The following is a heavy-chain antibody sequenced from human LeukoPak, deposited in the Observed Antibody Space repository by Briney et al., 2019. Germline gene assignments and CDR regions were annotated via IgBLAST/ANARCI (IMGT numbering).Heavy chain of an antibody. V-gene: IGHV1-69*04. CDR3: ASARLDGYNYSPIPRQFDY. CDR1: GGTFSSYA. J-gene: IGHJ4*02. CDR2: IIPILGIA. Sequence: ASVKVSCKASGGTFSSYAISWVRQAPGQGLEWMGRIIPILGIANYAQKFQGRVTITADKSTSTAYMELSSLRSEDTAVYYCASARLDGYNYSPIPRQFDYWGQGTLVTVSS. D-gene: IGHD5-24*01.